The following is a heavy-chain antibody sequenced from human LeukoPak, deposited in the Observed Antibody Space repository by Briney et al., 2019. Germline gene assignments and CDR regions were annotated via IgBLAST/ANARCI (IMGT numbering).Heavy chain of an antibody. CDR1: GFTFSSYV. D-gene: IGHD3-10*01. CDR2: ISGSGGST. CDR3: AKTTGNYYKYFDD. Sequence: GGSLRLSCAASGFTFSSYVMSWVRQAPGKGLEWVSSISGSGGSTYYADSVRGRFTISRDNSKNTLYVQMNSLRAEDTAVYFCAKTTGNYYKYFDDWGQGTLVTVSS. J-gene: IGHJ4*02. V-gene: IGHV3-23*01.